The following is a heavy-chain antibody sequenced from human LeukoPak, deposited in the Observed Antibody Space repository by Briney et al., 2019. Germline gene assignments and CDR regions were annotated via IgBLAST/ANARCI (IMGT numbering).Heavy chain of an antibody. Sequence: GGSLRLSCAASGFTFDDYAMHWVRQVPGKGLEWVSGISWNSGRIGYGDSVKGRFTISRDSAKNSLYLQMNSLRSEDTALYYCIKDLGRTINGSGSYYQGTDYWGQGALVTVSS. CDR1: GFTFDDYA. CDR2: ISWNSGRI. D-gene: IGHD3-10*01. CDR3: IKDLGRTINGSGSYYQGTDY. J-gene: IGHJ4*02. V-gene: IGHV3-9*01.